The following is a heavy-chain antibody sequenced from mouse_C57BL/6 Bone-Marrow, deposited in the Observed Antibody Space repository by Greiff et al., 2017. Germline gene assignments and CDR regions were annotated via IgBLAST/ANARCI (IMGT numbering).Heavy chain of an antibody. CDR2: INPNNGGT. CDR1: GYTFTDYN. CDR3: AREGLWLGWYFDV. J-gene: IGHJ1*03. Sequence: EVQLQQSGPELVKPGASVKIPCKASGYTFTDYNMDWVKQSHGKSLEWIGDINPNNGGTIYNQKFKGKATLTVAKSSRTAYMELRSLTSEDTAGYYCAREGLWLGWYFDVWGTGTTVTVSS. V-gene: IGHV1-18*01. D-gene: IGHD2-2*01.